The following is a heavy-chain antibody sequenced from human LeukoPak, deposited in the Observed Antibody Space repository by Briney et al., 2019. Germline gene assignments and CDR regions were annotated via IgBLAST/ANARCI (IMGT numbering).Heavy chain of an antibody. Sequence: APVKVSCKAPGYTFTSYYMHWVRQAPGQGLEWMGIINPSGGSTSYAQKFQDRVTMTRNTSISTAYMELSSLRSDDTAVYYCARGPPNWGYDYWGPGTLVTVSS. J-gene: IGHJ4*02. CDR3: ARGPPNWGYDY. V-gene: IGHV1-46*01. CDR2: INPSGGST. D-gene: IGHD7-27*01. CDR1: GYTFTSYY.